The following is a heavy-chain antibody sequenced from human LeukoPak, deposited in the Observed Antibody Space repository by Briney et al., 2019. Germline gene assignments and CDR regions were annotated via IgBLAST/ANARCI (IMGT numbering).Heavy chain of an antibody. CDR2: IYYSGST. CDR1: GASISPYY. D-gene: IGHD3-22*01. CDR3: ARHIGYYDSSGYHGYFDY. V-gene: IGHV4-59*08. J-gene: IGHJ4*02. Sequence: SETLSLTCTVSGASISPYYWSWIRQPPGKGLEWSGYIYYSGSTNCNPSLKSRLTISVDTSKNQFSLKLSSVTAAETAVYYCARHIGYYDSSGYHGYFDYWGQGTLVTVSS.